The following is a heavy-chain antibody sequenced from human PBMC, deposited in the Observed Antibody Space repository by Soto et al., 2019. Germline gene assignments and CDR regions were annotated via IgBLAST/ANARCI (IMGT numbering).Heavy chain of an antibody. V-gene: IGHV5-51*01. J-gene: IGHJ6*02. Sequence: EVQLLQSGAEVKKPGESLKISCKGSGYMFPDYWIGWVRQMPGRGLEWVGIIYPHDSETRYSPPFQGQVTISVDKSISTAYLQCSSLKASDTAIYYCVSRSQAGRPYFYNAFDVWGQGTTVTVSS. CDR2: IYPHDSET. CDR1: GYMFPDYW. CDR3: VSRSQAGRPYFYNAFDV. D-gene: IGHD3-10*01.